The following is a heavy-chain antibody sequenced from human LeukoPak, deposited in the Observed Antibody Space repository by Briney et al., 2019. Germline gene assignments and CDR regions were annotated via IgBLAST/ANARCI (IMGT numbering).Heavy chain of an antibody. D-gene: IGHD4-17*01. J-gene: IGHJ4*02. CDR2: ISSGGSTI. V-gene: IGHV3-48*03. CDR1: GITFSSYE. CDR3: AKEGGTVTHIWGYYYFDY. Sequence: GGSLRLSCAASGITFSSYEMNWVRQAPGKGLEWVSYISSGGSTIYYADPVKGRFTISRDNAKNSLYLQMNSLRAEDTAVYYRAKEGGTVTHIWGYYYFDYWGQGTLVTVSS.